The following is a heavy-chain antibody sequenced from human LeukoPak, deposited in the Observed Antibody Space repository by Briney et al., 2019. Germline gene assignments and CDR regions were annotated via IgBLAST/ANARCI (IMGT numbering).Heavy chain of an antibody. CDR3: ARDIAYDILTGYSDFDY. D-gene: IGHD3-9*01. J-gene: IGHJ4*02. CDR2: IGAYNGNT. Sequence: GASVKVSCKASGYTFTSYGISWVRQAPGQGLEWMGWIGAYNGNTNYAQKLQGGVTMTTDTSTSTAYMELRSLRSDDTAVYYCARDIAYDILTGYSDFDYWGQGTLVTVSS. CDR1: GYTFTSYG. V-gene: IGHV1-18*04.